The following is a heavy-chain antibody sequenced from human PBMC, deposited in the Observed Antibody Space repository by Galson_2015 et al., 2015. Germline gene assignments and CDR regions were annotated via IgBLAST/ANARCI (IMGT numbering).Heavy chain of an antibody. D-gene: IGHD2-15*01. Sequence: SLRLSCAASGFTFSSYAMHWVRQAPGKGLEWVAVISYDGSNKYYADSVKGRFTISRDNSKNTLYLQMNSLRAEDTAVYYCARDIHPSGGSCYRDCGYWGQGTLVTVSS. CDR3: ARDIHPSGGSCYRDCGY. CDR1: GFTFSSYA. CDR2: ISYDGSNK. V-gene: IGHV3-30*01. J-gene: IGHJ4*02.